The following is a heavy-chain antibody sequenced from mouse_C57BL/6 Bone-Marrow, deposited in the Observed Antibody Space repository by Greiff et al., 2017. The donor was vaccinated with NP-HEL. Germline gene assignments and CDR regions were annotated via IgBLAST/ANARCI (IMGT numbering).Heavy chain of an antibody. CDR1: GYTFTDYN. Sequence: EVKLQESGPELVKPGASVKMSCKASGYTFTDYNMHWVKQSHGKSLEWIGYINPNNGGTSYNQKFKGKATLTVNKSSSTAYMELRSLTSEDSAVYYCAQDYGVSYAKDYWGQGTSVTVSS. V-gene: IGHV1-22*01. CDR3: AQDYGVSYAKDY. J-gene: IGHJ4*01. CDR2: INPNNGGT. D-gene: IGHD1-1*01.